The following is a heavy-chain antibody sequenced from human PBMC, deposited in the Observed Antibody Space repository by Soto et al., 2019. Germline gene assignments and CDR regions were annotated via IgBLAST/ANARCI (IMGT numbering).Heavy chain of an antibody. D-gene: IGHD6-13*01. CDR2: INWNSGSI. CDR3: VKDESINWYSGHFRH. Sequence: GGSLRLSCAASGFTFDDYAMHWVRQVPGKGLGWVSGINWNSGSIGYADSVKGRFAISRDNAKNSLHLQMNSLRAEDTAFYYCVKDESINWYSGHFRHWGQGTLVTVSS. CDR1: GFTFDDYA. J-gene: IGHJ1*01. V-gene: IGHV3-9*01.